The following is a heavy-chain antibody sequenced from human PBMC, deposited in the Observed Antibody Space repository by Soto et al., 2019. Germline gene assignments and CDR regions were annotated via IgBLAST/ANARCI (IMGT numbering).Heavy chain of an antibody. CDR3: ARIKWGLDYYHGMDV. Sequence: QVQLVQSGAEVKKSGASVKVSCKASGYSVSDYFIQWVRQAPGQGLEWVAWINPKSAATNYAKKFQGRVSLTWDTSFSTAYMELTRLRPDDTAVYYCARIKWGLDYYHGMDVWGQGTTVSVSS. D-gene: IGHD1-26*01. J-gene: IGHJ6*02. CDR1: GYSVSDYF. V-gene: IGHV1-2*02. CDR2: INPKSAAT.